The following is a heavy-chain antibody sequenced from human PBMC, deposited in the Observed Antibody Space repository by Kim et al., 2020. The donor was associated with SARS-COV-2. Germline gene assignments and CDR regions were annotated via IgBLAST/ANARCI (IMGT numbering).Heavy chain of an antibody. Sequence: SGKGRFTISRDHSKNSLYLQMNSLRTEDTALYYCAKDIYGAPSGAVAPDYWGQGTLVTVSS. D-gene: IGHD6-19*01. CDR3: AKDIYGAPSGAVAPDY. V-gene: IGHV3-43*01. J-gene: IGHJ4*02.